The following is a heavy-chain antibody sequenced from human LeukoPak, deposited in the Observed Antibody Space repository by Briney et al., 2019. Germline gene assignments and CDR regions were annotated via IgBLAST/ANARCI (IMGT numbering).Heavy chain of an antibody. CDR3: ARVAVPGTYDY. J-gene: IGHJ4*02. V-gene: IGHV3-64*01. CDR1: GFPFRSYA. Sequence: GGSLRLSCAASGFPFRSYAMHWVRQAPGKGLEYASVITLDGISTYYANSVKGRFTISRDNSKNTLYLQMGSLRAKDMAVYYCARVAVPGTYDYWGQGTLVTVSS. CDR2: ITLDGIST. D-gene: IGHD6-19*01.